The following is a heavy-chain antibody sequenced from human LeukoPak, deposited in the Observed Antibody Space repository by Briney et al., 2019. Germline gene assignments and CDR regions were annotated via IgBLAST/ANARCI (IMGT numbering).Heavy chain of an antibody. CDR2: ISGSGGST. CDR3: AELGITMIGGV. Sequence: GGSLRLSCAASGFTASSNYMSWVRQAPGKGLEWVSVISGSGGSTYYADSVKGRFTISRDNSKNTLYLQMNSLRAEDTAVYYCAELGITMIGGVWGKGTTVTISS. CDR1: GFTASSNY. D-gene: IGHD3-10*02. J-gene: IGHJ6*04. V-gene: IGHV3-23*01.